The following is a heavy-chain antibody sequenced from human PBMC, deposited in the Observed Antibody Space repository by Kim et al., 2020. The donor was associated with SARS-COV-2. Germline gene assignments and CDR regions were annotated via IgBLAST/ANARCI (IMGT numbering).Heavy chain of an antibody. CDR1: GFTVSSNY. J-gene: IGHJ6*02. V-gene: IGHV3-66*02. D-gene: IGHD6-13*01. CDR3: ARDSWYSSSWYYYYYYGMDV. Sequence: GGSLRLSCAASGFTVSSNYMSWVRQAPGKGLEWVSVIYSGGSTYYADSVKGRFTISRDNSKNTLYLQMNSLRAEDTAVYYCARDSWYSSSWYYYYYYGMDVWGQGTTVTVSS. CDR2: IYSGGST.